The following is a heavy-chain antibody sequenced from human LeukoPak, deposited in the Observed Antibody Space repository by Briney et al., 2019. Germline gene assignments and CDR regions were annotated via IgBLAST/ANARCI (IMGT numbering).Heavy chain of an antibody. J-gene: IGHJ4*02. CDR2: IYYSGST. CDR3: ARHPSRAAVTGTGFDY. Sequence: SETLSLTCTVSGDSISSGSFYWGWIRQPPGKGLEWIGSIYYSGSTYYNPSLKSRVTMSVDTSSNQFSLKLTSVTAADTAIYYCARHPSRAAVTGTGFDYWGQGTLVTVSS. CDR1: GDSISSGSFY. D-gene: IGHD6-19*01. V-gene: IGHV4-39*01.